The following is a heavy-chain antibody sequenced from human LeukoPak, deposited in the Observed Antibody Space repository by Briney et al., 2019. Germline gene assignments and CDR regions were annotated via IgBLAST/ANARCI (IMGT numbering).Heavy chain of an antibody. CDR2: INHSGST. D-gene: IGHD1-26*01. CDR3: ARHLYSGSYLSPYDAFDI. J-gene: IGHJ3*02. CDR1: GGSFSGYY. V-gene: IGHV4-34*01. Sequence: PSETLSLTCAVYGGSFSGYYWSWIRQPPGKGLEWIGEINHSGSTNYNPSLKSRVTISVDTSKNQFSLKLSSVTAADTAVYYCARHLYSGSYLSPYDAFDIWGQGTMVTVSS.